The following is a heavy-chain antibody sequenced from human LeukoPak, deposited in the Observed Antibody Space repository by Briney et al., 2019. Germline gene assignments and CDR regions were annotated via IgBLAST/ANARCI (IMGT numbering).Heavy chain of an antibody. Sequence: GSLRLSCAASGFIFRNYSMHWVRQAPGKGLEWVTIIWYDGSNQYYADSVKGRFTISRDNSKNTLYLQMNTLRAEDTAVYYCASGRSDGKAGYYFDYWGQGTLVTVSS. V-gene: IGHV3-33*01. CDR1: GFIFRNYS. J-gene: IGHJ4*02. CDR3: ASGRSDGKAGYYFDY. D-gene: IGHD5-18*01. CDR2: IWYDGSNQ.